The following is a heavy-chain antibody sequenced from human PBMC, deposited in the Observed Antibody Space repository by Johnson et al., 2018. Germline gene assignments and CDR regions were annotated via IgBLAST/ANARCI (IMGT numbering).Heavy chain of an antibody. J-gene: IGHJ3*02. D-gene: IGHD3-3*01. CDR2: ISYDGSNK. V-gene: IGHV3-30-3*01. CDR1: GFTFSSYA. Sequence: QVQLVESGGGVVQPGRSLRLSCAASGFTFSSYAMHWVRQAPGKGLEWVAVISYDGSNKYYVDSVKGRFTISRDNAKNSLYLQMNSLRAEDTAVYYCARVDDFWSGYRDPHAFDIWGQGTMVTVSS. CDR3: ARVDDFWSGYRDPHAFDI.